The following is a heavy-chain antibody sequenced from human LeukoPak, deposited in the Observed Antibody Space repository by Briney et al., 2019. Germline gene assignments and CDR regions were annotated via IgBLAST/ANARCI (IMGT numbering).Heavy chain of an antibody. Sequence: GGSLRLSCAASGFTFNSYGMHWVRQAPGKGLEGVAVISYDGSNKYYADSVRGRFTISRDNSKNTLYLQMNSLRAEDTAVYYCGNSTSCYITWGFDYWGQGTLVTVSS. CDR1: GFTFNSYG. CDR3: GNSTSCYITWGFDY. V-gene: IGHV3-30*03. J-gene: IGHJ4*02. CDR2: ISYDGSNK. D-gene: IGHD2-2*02.